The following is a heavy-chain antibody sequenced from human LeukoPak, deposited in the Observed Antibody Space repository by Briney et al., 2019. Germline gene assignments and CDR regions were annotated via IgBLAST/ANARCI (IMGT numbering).Heavy chain of an antibody. CDR2: IRYDGNNK. CDR1: GFSFSNYD. CDR3: AKGGSLGFDY. V-gene: IGHV3-30*02. J-gene: IGHJ4*02. Sequence: GGSLRLSCAASGFSFSNYDMHWVRQAPGKGLEWVAVIRYDGNNKYSADSVKGRFTISRDNSKNTLFLQMNTLRAEDTAVYYCAKGGSLGFDYWGQGTLVTVSP. D-gene: IGHD7-27*01.